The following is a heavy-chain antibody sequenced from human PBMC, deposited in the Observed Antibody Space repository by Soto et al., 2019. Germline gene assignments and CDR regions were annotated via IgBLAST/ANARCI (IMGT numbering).Heavy chain of an antibody. J-gene: IGHJ6*02. CDR1: GDSIGSANKY. V-gene: IGHV4-30-4*02. D-gene: IGHD3-16*01. Sequence: PSETLSLTCTVSGDSIGSANKYRSCIRQAPGKGLEWIGYIFSSGTTYYNPSLKSRLTMSLDTSQNQFSLKLNSVTAADTAVYFCARVPSPFDFYYAMDVWGQGTTVT. CDR2: IFSSGTT. CDR3: ARVPSPFDFYYAMDV.